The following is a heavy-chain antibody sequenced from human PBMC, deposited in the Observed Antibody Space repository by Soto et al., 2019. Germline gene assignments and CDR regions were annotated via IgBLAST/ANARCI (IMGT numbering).Heavy chain of an antibody. V-gene: IGHV4-31*03. CDR3: ARCRGYYFDY. CDR2: SYYSGST. CDR1: CVSISSGGYY. Sequence: SETLSPTSTVSCVSISSGGYYWSWILQHPGKGLEWIGYSYYSGSTYNNPSLKSRVTISVDTSKNQFSLKLSSVPAADTAVYYCARCRGYYFDYWGQGTLGAVSS. J-gene: IGHJ4*02.